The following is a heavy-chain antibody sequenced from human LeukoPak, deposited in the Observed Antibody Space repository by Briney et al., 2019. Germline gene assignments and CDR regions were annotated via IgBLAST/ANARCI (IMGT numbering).Heavy chain of an antibody. CDR3: ARSMVTTDRNFDH. J-gene: IGHJ4*02. Sequence: SETLSLICTVSGGSISTSSYYWGWVRQPPGKGLEWIGNIFYSGSTYYSPSLKSRVTISLDTSRNQFSLKLNSVTAADTAVFYCARSMVTTDRNFDHWGQGTLVTVSS. CDR2: IFYSGST. CDR1: GGSISTSSYY. V-gene: IGHV4-39*07. D-gene: IGHD2-21*02.